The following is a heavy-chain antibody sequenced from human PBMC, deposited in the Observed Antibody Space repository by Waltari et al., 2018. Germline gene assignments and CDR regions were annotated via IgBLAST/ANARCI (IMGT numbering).Heavy chain of an antibody. V-gene: IGHV4-59*01. CDR1: GGSISSYY. Sequence: QVQLQESGPGLVKPSETLSLTCTVSGGSISSYYWSWIRQPPGKGLEWIGYIYYSGSTNDNPSLNSRVTISVDTSKNQFSLKLSSVPAAYTAVYYCAGILMGGYSSGYQRYYYYMDVWGKGTTVTVSS. J-gene: IGHJ6*03. CDR3: AGILMGGYSSGYQRYYYYMDV. CDR2: IYYSGST. D-gene: IGHD6-19*01.